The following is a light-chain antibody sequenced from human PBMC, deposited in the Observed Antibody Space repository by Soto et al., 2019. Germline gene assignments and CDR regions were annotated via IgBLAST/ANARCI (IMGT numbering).Light chain of an antibody. CDR2: EVN. CDR1: SSDVGSHKS. V-gene: IGLV2-18*02. CDR3: SAYIGRSTPHF. J-gene: IGLJ1*01. Sequence: QSVLTQPPSVSGSPGQSVTISCSGSSSDVGSHKSVSWYKQAPGTSPKLIIFEVNNRPSGVPDRFSESNSGNTASLTICGLQPEDESDYCCSAYIGRSTPHFFGTGSMETVL.